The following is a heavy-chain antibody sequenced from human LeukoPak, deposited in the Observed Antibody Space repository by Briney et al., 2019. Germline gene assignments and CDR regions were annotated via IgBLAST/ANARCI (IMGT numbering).Heavy chain of an antibody. Sequence: GGSLSLSCAASGFTVSSNYMSWVRQAPGKGLEWVSVIYSGGSTYYADSVKGRFTISRDNSKNTLYLQMNSLRAEDTAVYYCAREDILTGFDYWGQGTLVTVSS. V-gene: IGHV3-53*01. D-gene: IGHD3-9*01. CDR1: GFTVSSNY. J-gene: IGHJ4*02. CDR3: AREDILTGFDY. CDR2: IYSGGST.